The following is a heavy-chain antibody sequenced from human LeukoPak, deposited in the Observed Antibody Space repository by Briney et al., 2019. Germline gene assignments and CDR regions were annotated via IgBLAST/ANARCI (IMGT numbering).Heavy chain of an antibody. CDR2: IIPIFGTA. CDR3: ARGGSGSYPLSYYYYYMDV. V-gene: IGHV1-69*13. Sequence: SVKVSCKASGYTFTGYYMHWVRQAPGQGLEWMGGIIPIFGTANYAQKFQGRVTITADESTSTAYMELSSLRSEDTAVYYCARGGSGSYPLSYYYYYMDVWGKGTTVTISS. D-gene: IGHD3-10*01. J-gene: IGHJ6*03. CDR1: GYTFTGYY.